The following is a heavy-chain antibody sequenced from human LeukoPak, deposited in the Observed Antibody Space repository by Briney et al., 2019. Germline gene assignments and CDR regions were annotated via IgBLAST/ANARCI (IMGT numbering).Heavy chain of an antibody. V-gene: IGHV1-46*01. Sequence: GASVKVSCTASGYTFTSNYMHWVRQAPEQGLEWMGIINPSGGSTSYAQKFQGRVTRTRDTSTSTVYMELSSLRSDDTAVYYCARDRVVVVAARAFQAFDIWGQGTMVTVSS. CDR1: GYTFTSNY. CDR3: ARDRVVVVAARAFQAFDI. J-gene: IGHJ3*02. CDR2: INPSGGST. D-gene: IGHD2-15*01.